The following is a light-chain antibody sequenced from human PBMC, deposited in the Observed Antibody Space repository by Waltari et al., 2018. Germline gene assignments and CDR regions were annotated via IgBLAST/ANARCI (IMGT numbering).Light chain of an antibody. CDR1: KLGDKY. Sequence: SYELTQPPSVSVSPGQTASITCSGDKLGDKYACWYQQEPGQSPVLGIYQDSKRPSGVPERLCGSNSGNTATLTISGTQAMDEADYDCQAWDSSTVVFGGGTKLTVL. CDR3: QAWDSSTVV. CDR2: QDS. V-gene: IGLV3-1*01. J-gene: IGLJ2*01.